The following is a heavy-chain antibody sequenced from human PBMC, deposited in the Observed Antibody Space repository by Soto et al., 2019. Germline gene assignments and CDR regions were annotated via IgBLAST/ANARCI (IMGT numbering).Heavy chain of an antibody. CDR1: GGFISSSNYY. Sequence: PSETRSLTCTVSGGFISSSNYYWGWLRQAPGKELEWIGSIFYSGSTYHSPSLKSRVTMSVDTSKTAFSLQMTYVTAADTAVYYCARHRLVSRYFDLWGRGTLVTVSS. CDR2: IFYSGST. V-gene: IGHV4-39*01. J-gene: IGHJ2*01. CDR3: ARHRLVSRYFDL. D-gene: IGHD3-9*01.